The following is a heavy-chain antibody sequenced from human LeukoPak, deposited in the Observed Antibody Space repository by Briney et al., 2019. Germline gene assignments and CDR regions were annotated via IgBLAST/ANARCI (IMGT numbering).Heavy chain of an antibody. V-gene: IGHV4-30-2*01. CDR3: ARGGLPTTGWFDP. J-gene: IGHJ5*02. D-gene: IGHD4-17*01. CDR1: GGSITSGDFA. CDR2: IYLDGST. Sequence: SETLSLTCAVSGGSITSGDFAWSWIRQPPGKGLDFIGYIYLDGSTFYNPSLKSRVTISVDRSKNQFSLRLSSVTAADTAVYYCARGGLPTTGWFDPWGQGTLVTVSS.